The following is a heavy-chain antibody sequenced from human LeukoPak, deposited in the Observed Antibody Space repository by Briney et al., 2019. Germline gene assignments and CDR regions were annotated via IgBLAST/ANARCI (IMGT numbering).Heavy chain of an antibody. CDR2: IYTSGST. CDR3: ARIYYYGSGSWYYFDY. J-gene: IGHJ4*02. V-gene: IGHV4-4*07. CDR1: GGSISSYY. Sequence: SEILSLTCTVSGGSISSYYWSWIRQPAGKGLEWIGRIYTSGSTNYNPSLKSRVTMSVDTSKNQFSLKLSSVTAADTAVYYCARIYYYGSGSWYYFDYWGQGTLVTVSS. D-gene: IGHD3-10*01.